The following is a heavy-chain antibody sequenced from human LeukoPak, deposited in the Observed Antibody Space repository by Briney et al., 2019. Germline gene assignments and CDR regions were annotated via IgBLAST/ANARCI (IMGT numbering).Heavy chain of an antibody. J-gene: IGHJ6*02. D-gene: IGHD1-26*01. V-gene: IGHV3-9*01. CDR1: GFTFKDYG. CDR3: AKHMRATNTYSFFGLDV. CDR2: INWNGGGT. Sequence: GGSLRLPCAATGFTFKDYGMHWVRQPPGKGLEWVSSINWNGGGTDYADSVKGRFTISRDNAKNSLYLQLSSLRPEDTALYYCAKHMRATNTYSFFGLDVWGQGTTVTVSS.